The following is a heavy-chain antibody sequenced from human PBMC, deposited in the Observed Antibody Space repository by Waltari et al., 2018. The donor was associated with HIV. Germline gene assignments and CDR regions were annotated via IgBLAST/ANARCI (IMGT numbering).Heavy chain of an antibody. V-gene: IGHV3-21*04. D-gene: IGHD3-10*01. Sequence: QSGGGWVMPGGTLILACSGAGLTFKGFLLTWLRQAPGGGLEWISSITDNSDFIHYADSVKGRFTVSRDNTKNSLFLEMSGLRDEDTALYYCAAFTCGEDCRDGFDVWGQGAMLIVSS. CDR1: GLTFKGFL. J-gene: IGHJ3*01. CDR2: ITDNSDFI. CDR3: AAFTCGEDCRDGFDV.